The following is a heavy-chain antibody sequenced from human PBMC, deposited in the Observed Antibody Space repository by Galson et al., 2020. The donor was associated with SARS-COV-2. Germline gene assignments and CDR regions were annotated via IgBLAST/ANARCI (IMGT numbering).Heavy chain of an antibody. J-gene: IGHJ6*02. D-gene: IGHD6-13*01. CDR3: AWTSSWYVFGDYYGMDV. CDR2: ISGSGVSR. V-gene: IGHV3-23*01. CDR1: GFTFSSFA. Sequence: GESLKISCEASGFTFSSFAMSWVRQAPGKGLEWVSVISGSGVSRYYADSVKGRFTISRDNSKNTLYLQMNSLRAEDTAVYYCAWTSSWYVFGDYYGMDVWGQGTTVTVSS.